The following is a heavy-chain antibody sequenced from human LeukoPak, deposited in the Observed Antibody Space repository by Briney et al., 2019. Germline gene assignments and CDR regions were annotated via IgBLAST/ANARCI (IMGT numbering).Heavy chain of an antibody. J-gene: IGHJ5*02. CDR3: AKGHLGTPLGGS. CDR2: ISASGSST. CDR1: GFTFSDHA. V-gene: IGHV3-23*01. Sequence: PGGSLRLSCAASGFTFSDHAMSWVRQTPGKGLEWVSAISASGSSTYYADSVMGRLTISRDNSKTTLYLQMNSLRVEDTAVYFCAKGHLGTPLGGSWGQGTLVTVSS. D-gene: IGHD4-23*01.